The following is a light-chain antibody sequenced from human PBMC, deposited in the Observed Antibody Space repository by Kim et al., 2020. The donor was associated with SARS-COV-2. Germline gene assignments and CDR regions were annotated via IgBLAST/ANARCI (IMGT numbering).Light chain of an antibody. CDR1: HSIDSW. Sequence: GDRVTITCRASHSIDSWLAWYQQKPGKAPKLLIHKASYLESGVPARFSGSGFGTEFALTISSLQPDDFATYSCQQYRDYPLTFGGGTKVDIK. CDR3: QQYRDYPLT. V-gene: IGKV1-5*03. CDR2: KAS. J-gene: IGKJ4*01.